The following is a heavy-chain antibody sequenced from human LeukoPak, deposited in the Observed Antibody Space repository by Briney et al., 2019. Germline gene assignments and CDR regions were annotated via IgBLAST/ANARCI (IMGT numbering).Heavy chain of an antibody. V-gene: IGHV4-34*01. CDR3: ARGVGVYASWFDP. Sequence: SETLSLTCAVYGGSFSGYYWSWIRQPPGKGLEWIGEINHSGSTNYNPSLKSRVTISVDTSKNQFSLKLSPVTAADTAVYYCARGVGVYASWFDPWGQGTLVTVSS. CDR2: INHSGST. D-gene: IGHD2-8*01. J-gene: IGHJ5*02. CDR1: GGSFSGYY.